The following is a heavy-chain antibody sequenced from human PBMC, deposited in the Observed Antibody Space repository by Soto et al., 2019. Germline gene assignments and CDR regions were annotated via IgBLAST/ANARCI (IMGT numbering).Heavy chain of an antibody. D-gene: IGHD2-21*01. CDR1: GFTFSSYA. J-gene: IGHJ2*01. CDR3: AKAPYYCGGDCYPNYWCFDL. CDR2: IRGSGGST. V-gene: IGHV3-23*01. Sequence: EVQLLESGGGLVQPGGSLRLSCAASGFTFSSYAMSWVRQAPGQGLEWVSAIRGSGGSTYYEDSVKGRFTISRDNSKNALYLQMNSLRAEDTAVYYCAKAPYYCGGDCYPNYWCFDLWGRGTLVTVSS.